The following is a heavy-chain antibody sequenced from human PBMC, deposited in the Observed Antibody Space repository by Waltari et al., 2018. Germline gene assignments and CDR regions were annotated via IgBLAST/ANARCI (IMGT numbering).Heavy chain of an antibody. CDR3: SQETISGIYEEH. CDR1: GFDFGGSA. Sequence: EVQLVESGGGLVQPGGSLRLSCAASGFDFGGSAIHWVRQASGKGLGGVGRIGGRTYNYAAAYAASARGRFTLSRDESKNTAYLQMNSLRTEDTALYYCSQETISGIYEEHWGQGTRVTVSS. V-gene: IGHV3-73*01. J-gene: IGHJ1*01. D-gene: IGHD1-26*01. CDR2: IGGRTYNYAA.